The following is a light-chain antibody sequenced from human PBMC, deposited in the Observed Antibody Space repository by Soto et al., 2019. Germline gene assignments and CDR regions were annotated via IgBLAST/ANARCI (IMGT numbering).Light chain of an antibody. J-gene: IGKJ1*01. CDR3: QQSYSTPPGT. V-gene: IGKV1-39*01. Sequence: DIQMTQSPSTLSASVGDSVTITCPSSQSISSWLAWHQQKPGKAPKLLIYATSSLQSGVPSRFSGSGSGTDFTLTISSLQPEDFATYYCQQSYSTPPGTFGQGTKVDIK. CDR2: ATS. CDR1: QSISSW.